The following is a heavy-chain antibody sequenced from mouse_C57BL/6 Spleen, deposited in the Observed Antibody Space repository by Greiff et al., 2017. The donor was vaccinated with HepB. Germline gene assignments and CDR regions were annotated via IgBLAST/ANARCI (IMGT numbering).Heavy chain of an antibody. CDR3: ARERSYYYCSSYDYYAMDY. CDR2: INYDGSST. J-gene: IGHJ4*01. CDR1: GFTFSDYY. V-gene: IGHV5-16*01. Sequence: DVKLVESEGGLVQPGSSMKLSCTASGFTFSDYYMAWVRQVPEKGLEWVANINYDGSSTYYLDSLKSRFIISRDNAKNILYLQMSSLKSEDTATYYCARERSYYYCSSYDYYAMDYWGQGTSVTVSS. D-gene: IGHD1-1*01.